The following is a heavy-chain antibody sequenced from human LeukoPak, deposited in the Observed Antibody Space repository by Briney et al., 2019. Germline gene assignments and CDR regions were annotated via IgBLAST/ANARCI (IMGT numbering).Heavy chain of an antibody. D-gene: IGHD2-15*01. CDR3: ARDRWMSGGSGGGDC. CDR1: GLTVRTNS. Sequence: PGGSLRLSCAASGLTVRTNSMSWVRQAPGKGLEWVSVIYSPGSTYYEESVNGRFTISRDTSKNTVSLQMNSLRAEDTAIYYCARDRWMSGGSGGGDCWGQGTLVTVSS. J-gene: IGHJ4*02. CDR2: IYSPGST. V-gene: IGHV3-53*01.